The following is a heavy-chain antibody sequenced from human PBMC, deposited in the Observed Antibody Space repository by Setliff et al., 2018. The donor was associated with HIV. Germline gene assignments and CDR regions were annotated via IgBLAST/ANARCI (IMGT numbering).Heavy chain of an antibody. CDR3: ATGLIMAPDY. D-gene: IGHD2-8*01. V-gene: IGHV4-34*01. CDR1: GESFSTYF. CDR2: INHSGNT. Sequence: SETLSLTCAVYGESFSTYFWNWIRQPPGKGLEWIGQINHSGNTNYDPSLKSRVTISMGTSRNQSSLKLRSVTAADTAVYYCATGLIMAPDYWGQGSLVTVSS. J-gene: IGHJ4*02.